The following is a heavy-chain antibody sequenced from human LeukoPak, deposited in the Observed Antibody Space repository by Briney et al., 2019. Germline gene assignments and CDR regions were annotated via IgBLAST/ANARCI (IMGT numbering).Heavy chain of an antibody. Sequence: PSETLSLTCTVSGYSISSGYYWGWIRQPPGKGLEWIGSIYHSGSTYYNPSLKSRVTISVDTSKNQFSLKLSSVTAADTAVYYCARDHSDYRDYYYMDVWGKGTTVTVSS. J-gene: IGHJ6*03. CDR2: IYHSGST. CDR3: ARDHSDYRDYYYMDV. V-gene: IGHV4-38-2*02. D-gene: IGHD4-11*01. CDR1: GYSISSGYY.